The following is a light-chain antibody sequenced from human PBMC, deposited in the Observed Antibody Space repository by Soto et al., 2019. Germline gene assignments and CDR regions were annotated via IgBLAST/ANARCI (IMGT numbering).Light chain of an antibody. Sequence: EIVLTQSPGTLSLSPGERATLSCRPSQNITTTSLTWYQQRPGQAPRLLIYGASGRATGIPDRFSGSGSGTDFTLTLSRLEPEDFAIYFCQLYDDSRMFGQGTKVEI. CDR3: QLYDDSRM. V-gene: IGKV3-20*01. CDR1: QNITTTS. J-gene: IGKJ1*01. CDR2: GAS.